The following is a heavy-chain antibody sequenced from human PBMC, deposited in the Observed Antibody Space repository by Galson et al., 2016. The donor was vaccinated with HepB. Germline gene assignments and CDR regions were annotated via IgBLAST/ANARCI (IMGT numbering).Heavy chain of an antibody. CDR2: IDRDAEK. D-gene: IGHD6-6*01. Sequence: PALVKPTQTLTLTCTFSGFSLSTRPMCVSWVRQPPGKALEWLALIDRDAEKYHRTSLKTRLTISTDTSKTQVVLTLTNMDPVDTATYYGARTKKIEYNRARRAVWFDAWGQGTLVTVSS. V-gene: IGHV2-70*20. J-gene: IGHJ5*02. CDR1: GFSLSTRPMC. CDR3: ARTKKIEYNRARRAVWFDA.